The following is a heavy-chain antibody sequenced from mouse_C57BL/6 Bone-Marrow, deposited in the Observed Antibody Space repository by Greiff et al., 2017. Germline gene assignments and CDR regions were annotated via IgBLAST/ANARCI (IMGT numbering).Heavy chain of an antibody. CDR1: GYTFTSYW. D-gene: IGHD2-1*01. V-gene: IGHV1-69*01. J-gene: IGHJ3*01. CDR3: ASCAIYYGNYAWFAY. CDR2: IDPTDSYT. Sequence: VQLQQPGAELVMPGASVKLSCKASGYTFTSYWMHWVKQRPGQGLEWIGEIDPTDSYTNYNQQVKGKSTLTVDKSSSPAYMQLSILTSEDSAVYDGASCAIYYGNYAWFAYWGQGTLVTVSA.